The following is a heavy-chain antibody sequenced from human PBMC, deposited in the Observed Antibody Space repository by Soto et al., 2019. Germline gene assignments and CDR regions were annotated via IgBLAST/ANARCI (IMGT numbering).Heavy chain of an antibody. Sequence: GGSLRLSCAASGFTFSSYAMSWVRQAPGKGLEWVSAITGGGGRTFYADSVKGRFAISRDNSKNTLYLQMNSLRAEDTAVYYCAKDPDSSGYYGPFDYWGQGTLVTVSS. CDR3: AKDPDSSGYYGPFDY. V-gene: IGHV3-23*01. D-gene: IGHD3-22*01. J-gene: IGHJ4*02. CDR1: GFTFSSYA. CDR2: ITGGGGRT.